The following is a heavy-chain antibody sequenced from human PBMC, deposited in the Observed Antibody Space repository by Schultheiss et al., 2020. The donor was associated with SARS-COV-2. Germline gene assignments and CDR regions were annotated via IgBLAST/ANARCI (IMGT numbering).Heavy chain of an antibody. CDR1: GFTFSSYA. J-gene: IGHJ6*02. Sequence: GGSLRLSCAASGFTFSSYAMHWVRQAPGKGLEYVSAISSNGGSTYYANSVKGRFTISRDNSKNTLYLQMGSLRAEDMAVYYCAREGAYCSSTSCYGAGMDVWGQGTTVTVSS. CDR3: AREGAYCSSTSCYGAGMDV. V-gene: IGHV3-64*01. CDR2: ISSNGGST. D-gene: IGHD2-2*01.